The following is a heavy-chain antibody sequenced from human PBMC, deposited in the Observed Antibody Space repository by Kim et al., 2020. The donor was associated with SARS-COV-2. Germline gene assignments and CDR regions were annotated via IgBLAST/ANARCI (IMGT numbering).Heavy chain of an antibody. J-gene: IGHJ4*02. D-gene: IGHD5-18*01. V-gene: IGHV4-34*01. Sequence: TSNPSHQSRVTISGATAKNQFSLKLSSVTAADTAVYYCARGGGYSYGAIDYWGQGTLVTVSS. CDR3: ARGGGYSYGAIDY.